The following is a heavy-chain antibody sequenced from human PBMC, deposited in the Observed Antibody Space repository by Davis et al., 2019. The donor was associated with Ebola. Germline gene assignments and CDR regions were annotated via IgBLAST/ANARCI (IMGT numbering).Heavy chain of an antibody. CDR1: GFTFSSNS. CDR2: IRSSSNYI. CDR3: VRDPALVVTGGGWFFGL. Sequence: GGSLRLSCAASGFTFSSNSMNWVRQAPGKGLEWVSFIRSSSNYIYYADSVKGRFTVSRDNAKNSLYLQMNSLRAEDTAVYYCVRDPALVVTGGGWFFGLWGRGTLVTVSS. J-gene: IGHJ2*01. V-gene: IGHV3-21*01. D-gene: IGHD2-21*02.